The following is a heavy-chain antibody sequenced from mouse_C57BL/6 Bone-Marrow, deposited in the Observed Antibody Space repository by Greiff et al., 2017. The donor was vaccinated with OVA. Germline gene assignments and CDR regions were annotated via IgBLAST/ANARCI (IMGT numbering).Heavy chain of an antibody. Sequence: ESGPGLVKPSQSLSLTCSATGYSITSGYYWNWIRQFPGNQLEWMAFISYDGSNNYNPSLKNRIPITRDTSKNQFFLKLNAVTTEDTATXYCADSGSIPYYFDYWGQGTTLTVSS. CDR2: ISYDGSN. V-gene: IGHV3-6*01. CDR3: ADSGSIPYYFDY. CDR1: GYSITSGYY. D-gene: IGHD3-2*01. J-gene: IGHJ2*01.